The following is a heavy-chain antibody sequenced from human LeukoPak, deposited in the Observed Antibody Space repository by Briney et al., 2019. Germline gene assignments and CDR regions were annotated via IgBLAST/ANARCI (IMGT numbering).Heavy chain of an antibody. CDR3: ARNLWFGESSDAFDM. V-gene: IGHV1-69*13. Sequence: SVKVSCKASGYTFTGYYMHWVRQAPGQGLEWMGGIIPIFGTANYAQKFQGRVTITADESTSTAYMELSSLRSEDTAVYYCARNLWFGESSDAFDMWGQGTMVTVSS. CDR2: IIPIFGTA. D-gene: IGHD3-10*01. CDR1: GYTFTGYY. J-gene: IGHJ3*02.